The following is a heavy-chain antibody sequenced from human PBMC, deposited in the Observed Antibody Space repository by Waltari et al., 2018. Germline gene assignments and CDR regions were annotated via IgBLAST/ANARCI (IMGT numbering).Heavy chain of an antibody. V-gene: IGHV3-9*01. D-gene: IGHD3-10*01. CDR3: VKGGWGFGAFYEQH. CDR1: GFPCDDYA. CDR2: IGWNSGAI. Sequence: EVQLVASGGGLVQPGRSLRVSCVGSGFPCDDYAMYWVRQRPGKGLEWVSGIGWNSGAIGYADSVRGRFSTYRDNAKKSLYLQMGRLRPEDTALYYCVKGGWGFGAFYEQHWGQGIQVTVSS. J-gene: IGHJ4*02.